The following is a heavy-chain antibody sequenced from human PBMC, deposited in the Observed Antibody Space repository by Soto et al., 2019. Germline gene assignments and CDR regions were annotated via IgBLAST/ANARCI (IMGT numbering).Heavy chain of an antibody. CDR1: GYTFTGYY. V-gene: IGHV1-2*04. CDR3: ARGHGVAARAEYYYYGLDV. Sequence: QVQLVQSGAEVKKPGASVKVSCKASGYTFTGYYMHWVRQAPGQGLEWMGWINPNSGGTNYAQKFQGWVTMTRDTCISTAYMELSRLRSDDTAVYCCARGHGVAARAEYYYYGLDVWGQGTTVTVSS. CDR2: INPNSGGT. J-gene: IGHJ6*02. D-gene: IGHD6-6*01.